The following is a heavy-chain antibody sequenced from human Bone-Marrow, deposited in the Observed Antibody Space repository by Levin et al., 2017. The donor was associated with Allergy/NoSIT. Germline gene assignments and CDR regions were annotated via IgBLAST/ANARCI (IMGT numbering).Heavy chain of an antibody. CDR2: MNSDATTT. CDR3: ARGGRVGSRMYYFDN. Sequence: LSLTFAASGFTFSNSWMHWVRQAPGKGLVWVSRMNSDATTTNYADSVRGRFTISRDNAKNTLYLQMNSLRAEDTAVYYCARGGRVGSRMYYFDNWGQGTLVTVSS. V-gene: IGHV3-74*01. D-gene: IGHD1-26*01. J-gene: IGHJ4*02. CDR1: GFTFSNSW.